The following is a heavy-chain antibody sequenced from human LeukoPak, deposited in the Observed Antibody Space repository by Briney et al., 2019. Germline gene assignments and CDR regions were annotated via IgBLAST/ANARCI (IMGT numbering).Heavy chain of an antibody. CDR1: GGSISCYY. CDR2: IYYSGST. Sequence: PSETLSLTCTVSGGSISCYYWSWIRQPPGKGLEWIGYIYYSGSTNYNPSLKSRVTISVDTSKNQFSLKLSSVTAADTAVYYCARAPTYYYDSSGYYYFDYWGQGTLVTVSS. D-gene: IGHD3-22*01. V-gene: IGHV4-59*01. J-gene: IGHJ4*02. CDR3: ARAPTYYYDSSGYYYFDY.